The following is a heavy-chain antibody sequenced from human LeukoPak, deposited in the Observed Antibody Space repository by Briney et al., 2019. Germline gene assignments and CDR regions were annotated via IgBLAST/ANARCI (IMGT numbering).Heavy chain of an antibody. CDR1: GFTFSSYG. D-gene: IGHD3-16*01. CDR2: ISYDGSNK. V-gene: IGHV3-30*18. J-gene: IGHJ4*02. Sequence: GRSLRLSCAASGFTFSSYGMHWVRQAPGKGLEWVAVISYDGSNKYYADSVKGRFTISRDNSKNTLYLQMNSLRAEDTAVYYCAKDYDGVGDYWGQGTLSPSPQ. CDR3: AKDYDGVGDY.